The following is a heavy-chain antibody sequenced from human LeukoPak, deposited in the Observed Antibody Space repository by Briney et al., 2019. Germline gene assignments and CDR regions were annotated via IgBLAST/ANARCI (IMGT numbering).Heavy chain of an antibody. V-gene: IGHV5-10-1*01. CDR2: IDPSDSYT. CDR1: GYSFPSYW. J-gene: IGHJ4*02. CDR3: ARSYSGYDYLDY. D-gene: IGHD5-12*01. Sequence: GESLKISCKGTGYSFPSYWITWVRQMPGKGLEWMGRIDPSDSYTNYSPSFQGHVTISADKSISTAYLQWSSLKASDTAMYYCARSYSGYDYLDYWGQGTLVTVSS.